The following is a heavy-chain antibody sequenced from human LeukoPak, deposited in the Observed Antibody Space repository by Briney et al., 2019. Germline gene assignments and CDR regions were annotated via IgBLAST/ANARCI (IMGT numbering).Heavy chain of an antibody. Sequence: ASVKVSCEASGYTFTTYGISWVRQAPGQGLEWMGWINTYSGNTNYAHILQGRVTMTTDTSTSTAYMELRSLRSDDTAVYYCASLKLPVWGKGTTVTVSS. CDR2: INTYSGNT. CDR1: GYTFTTYG. J-gene: IGHJ6*04. V-gene: IGHV1-18*01. D-gene: IGHD1-7*01. CDR3: ASLKLPV.